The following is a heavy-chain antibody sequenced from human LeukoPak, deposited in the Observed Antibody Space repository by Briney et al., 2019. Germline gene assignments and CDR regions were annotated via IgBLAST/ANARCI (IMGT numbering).Heavy chain of an antibody. CDR2: IYSGGST. CDR1: GFTFSSNY. Sequence: GGSLRLSCAASGFTFSSNYMSWVRQAPGKGLEWVSVIYSGGSTYYADSVKGRFTISRDNSKNTLYLQMNSLRAEDTAVYYCARGLTYAGRFDYWGQGTLVTVSS. CDR3: ARGLTYAGRFDY. J-gene: IGHJ4*02. V-gene: IGHV3-53*01. D-gene: IGHD2-8*01.